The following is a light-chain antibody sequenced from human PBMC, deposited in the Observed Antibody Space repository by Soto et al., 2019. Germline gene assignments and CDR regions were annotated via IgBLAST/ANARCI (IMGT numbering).Light chain of an antibody. Sequence: DIQMTQSPSTLSASVGDRVTITCPASQSISSWLAWYQQKPGKAPKLLIYDASSLGSGVPSRFSGGGSGTEFTLTISSLQPDDFASYFCQQYNSNSYTFGQGTKLEIK. V-gene: IGKV1-5*01. CDR3: QQYNSNSYT. CDR2: DAS. CDR1: QSISSW. J-gene: IGKJ2*01.